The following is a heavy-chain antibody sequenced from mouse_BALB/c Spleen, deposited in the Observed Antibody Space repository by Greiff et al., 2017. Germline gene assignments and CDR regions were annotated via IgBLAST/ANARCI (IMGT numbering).Heavy chain of an antibody. CDR2: ISYSGST. D-gene: IGHD2-1*01. CDR3: ARYLYGNYFWFAY. J-gene: IGHJ3*01. V-gene: IGHV3-8*02. CDR1: GDSITSGY. Sequence: DVQLQESGPSLVKPSQTLSLTCSVTGDSITSGYWNWIRKFPGNKLEYMGYISYSGSTYYNPSLKSRISITRDTSKNQYYLQLNSVTTEDTATYYCARYLYGNYFWFAYWGQGTLVTVSA.